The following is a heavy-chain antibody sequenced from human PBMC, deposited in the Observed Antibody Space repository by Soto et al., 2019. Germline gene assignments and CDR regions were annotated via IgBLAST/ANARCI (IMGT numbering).Heavy chain of an antibody. D-gene: IGHD7-27*01. CDR2: IGSAGDT. V-gene: IGHV3-13*01. J-gene: IGHJ4*02. CDR1: GFTFSSYA. Sequence: PGGSLRLSCAASGFTFSSYAVHWVRQPTGKGLEWVSVIGSAGDTYYPGSVKGRFTISRENAKNSLYLQMNSLRAEDTAVYYCARGYLGSFDYWCQGTLVTVSS. CDR3: ARGYLGSFDY.